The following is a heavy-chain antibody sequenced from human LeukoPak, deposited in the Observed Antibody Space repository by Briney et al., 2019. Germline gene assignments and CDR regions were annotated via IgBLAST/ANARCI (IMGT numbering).Heavy chain of an antibody. D-gene: IGHD6-19*01. CDR1: GFTFSSYG. CDR2: IRYDGSNK. Sequence: PGGSLRLSCAASGFTFSSYGMHWVRQAPGKGLEWVAFIRYDGSNKYYADSVKGRFTISRDNSKNTLYLQMNRLRAEDTAVYYCAKDTIGGWYSGAFDIWGQGTMVTVSS. V-gene: IGHV3-30*02. J-gene: IGHJ3*02. CDR3: AKDTIGGWYSGAFDI.